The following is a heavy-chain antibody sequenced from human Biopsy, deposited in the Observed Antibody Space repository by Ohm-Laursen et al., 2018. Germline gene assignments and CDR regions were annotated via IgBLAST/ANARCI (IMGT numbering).Heavy chain of an antibody. Sequence: TLSLTCTVSGGSLSSYSWSWIRQPAGKGLEGIGQIYTSGITNYNPSLKSRVTMSVDTSKNKFSLRVSSVTAADTAVYYCARDRDRRGRFDPWGQGTLVTVSS. V-gene: IGHV4-4*07. CDR3: ARDRDRRGRFDP. CDR1: GGSLSSYS. D-gene: IGHD1-14*01. CDR2: IYTSGIT. J-gene: IGHJ5*02.